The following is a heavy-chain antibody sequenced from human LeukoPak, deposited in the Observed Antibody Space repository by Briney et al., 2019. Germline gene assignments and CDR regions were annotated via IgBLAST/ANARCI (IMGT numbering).Heavy chain of an antibody. CDR1: GDSVSSNSAA. CDR2: TYYRSKWYN. D-gene: IGHD6-13*01. CDR3: ARDHPPNIAATGVYYFGMDV. Sequence: SQTLSLTCAISGDSVSSNSAAWNWIRQSPSRGLEWLGRTYYRSKWYNDYAVSVKSRVTINTDTSKNQFSLQLISVSPEDTAVYYCARDHPPNIAATGVYYFGMDVWGQGTTVTVS. J-gene: IGHJ6*02. V-gene: IGHV6-1*01.